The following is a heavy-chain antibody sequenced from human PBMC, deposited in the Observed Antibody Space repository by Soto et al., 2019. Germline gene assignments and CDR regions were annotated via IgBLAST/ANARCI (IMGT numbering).Heavy chain of an antibody. CDR3: ARLNRDYYYYGLEV. CDR1: GDPISSSKW. CDR2: IDQNGIT. V-gene: IGHV4-4*02. Sequence: SETLSLTCAVSGDPISSSKWWTWVRQTPGKGLEWIGKIDQNGITNYNPSLESRVTILKDNSKNQLSLKLTSVTAVDSAVYYCARLNRDYYYYGLEVCGQGAKVTVS. J-gene: IGHJ6*02.